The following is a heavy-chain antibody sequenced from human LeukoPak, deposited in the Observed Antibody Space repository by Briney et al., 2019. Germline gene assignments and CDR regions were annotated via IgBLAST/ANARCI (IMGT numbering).Heavy chain of an antibody. CDR2: IYYSGST. J-gene: IGHJ3*02. CDR3: ARDRGLSSWYGYDAFDI. D-gene: IGHD6-13*01. CDR1: GGSISSGDYY. Sequence: PSETLSLTCTVSGGSISSGDYYWSWIRQPPGKGLEWIGYIYYSGSTYYNPSLKSRVTISVDKSKNQFSLKLSSVTAADTAVYYCARDRGLSSWYGYDAFDIWGQGTMVTVSS. V-gene: IGHV4-30-4*01.